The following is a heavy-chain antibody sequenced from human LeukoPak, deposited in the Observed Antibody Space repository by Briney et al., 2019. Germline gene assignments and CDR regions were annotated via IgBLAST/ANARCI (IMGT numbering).Heavy chain of an antibody. CDR3: ARASYSSGYTDFDY. CDR1: GFTFSSYS. D-gene: IGHD3-22*01. CDR2: ISSSSSYI. V-gene: IGHV3-21*01. Sequence: PGGSLRLSCAASGFTFSSYSMNWVRQAPGKGLEWVSSISSSSSYIYYADSVKGRFTISRDNAKNSLYLQMNSLRAEDTAVYYCARASYSSGYTDFDYWGQGTLVTVSS. J-gene: IGHJ4*02.